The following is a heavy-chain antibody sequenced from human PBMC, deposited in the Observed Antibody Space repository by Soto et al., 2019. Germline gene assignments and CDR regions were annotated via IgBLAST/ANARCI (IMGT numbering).Heavy chain of an antibody. D-gene: IGHD3-3*01. J-gene: IGHJ6*03. CDR2: IYSGGST. CDR1: GFTFSSYA. CDR3: ASSRPKSDFWIGYYLFYYYYYMDV. Sequence: PGGSLRLSCAASGFTFSSYAMSWVRQAPGKGLEWVSVIYSGGSTYYADSVKGRFTISRDNSKNTLYLQMNSLRAEDTAVYYCASSRPKSDFWIGYYLFYYYYYMDVWGKGTTVTVSS. V-gene: IGHV3-66*01.